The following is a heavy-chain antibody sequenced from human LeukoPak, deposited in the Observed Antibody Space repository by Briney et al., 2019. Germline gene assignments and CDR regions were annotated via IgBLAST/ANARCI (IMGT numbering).Heavy chain of an antibody. CDR2: IGTTGDT. CDR3: VRDRPDYGAERFDY. CDR1: GFTFSSYD. D-gene: IGHD4-17*01. V-gene: IGHV3-13*01. Sequence: GGSLRLSCAASGFTFSSYDMHWVRQGTGKGPEWVSAIGTTGDTYYPGSVKGRFTISRENAKNSLYLQMNSLRAEDTAVYYCVRDRPDYGAERFDYWGQGTLLTVSS. J-gene: IGHJ4*02.